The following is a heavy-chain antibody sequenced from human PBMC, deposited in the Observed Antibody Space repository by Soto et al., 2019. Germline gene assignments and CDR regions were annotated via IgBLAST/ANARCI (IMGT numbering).Heavy chain of an antibody. V-gene: IGHV3-7*03. Sequence: EVQLVESGGGLVQPGGSLRLSCAASGFTFSSYWMSRVRQAPGKGLEWVANIKQDGSEKYYVDSVKGRFTISRDNANNSPYLQMNSLRAEDTAVYYCARRPVATTYYFDYWGQGTLVTVSS. CDR3: ARRPVATTYYFDY. J-gene: IGHJ4*02. CDR1: GFTFSSYW. CDR2: IKQDGSEK. D-gene: IGHD5-12*01.